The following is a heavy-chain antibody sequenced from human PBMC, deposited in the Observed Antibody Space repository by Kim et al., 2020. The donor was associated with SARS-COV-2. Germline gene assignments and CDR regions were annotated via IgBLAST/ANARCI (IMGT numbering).Heavy chain of an antibody. Sequence: SVKGRFTISRDDSKSIAYLQMNSLKTEDTAVYYCTRGYFDWLLPTGAFDIWGQGTMVTVSS. D-gene: IGHD3-9*01. CDR3: TRGYFDWLLPTGAFDI. J-gene: IGHJ3*02. V-gene: IGHV3-49*02.